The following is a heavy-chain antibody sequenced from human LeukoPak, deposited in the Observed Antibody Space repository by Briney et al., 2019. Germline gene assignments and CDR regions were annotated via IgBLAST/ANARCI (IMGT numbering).Heavy chain of an antibody. J-gene: IGHJ4*02. CDR1: GFRFSNYG. D-gene: IGHD6-13*01. Sequence: GGSLRLSCGASGFRFSNYGMHWVRQAPGKGLEWVSAISGSGGSTYYADSVKGRFTISRDNSKNTLYLQMNSLRAEDTAVYYCAKESHEAAGDYWGQGTLVTVSS. CDR2: ISGSGGST. CDR3: AKESHEAAGDY. V-gene: IGHV3-23*01.